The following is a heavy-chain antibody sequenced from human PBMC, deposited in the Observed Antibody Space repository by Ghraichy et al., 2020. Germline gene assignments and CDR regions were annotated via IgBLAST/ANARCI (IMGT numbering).Heavy chain of an antibody. Sequence: LSLTCAASGFTFSSYAMSWVRQAPGKGLEWVSAISGSGGSTYYADSVKGRFTISRDNSKNTLYLQMNSLRAEDTAVYYCAKSPYSSGWYPLDYWGQGTLVTVSS. J-gene: IGHJ4*02. CDR2: ISGSGGST. CDR3: AKSPYSSGWYPLDY. CDR1: GFTFSSYA. V-gene: IGHV3-23*01. D-gene: IGHD6-19*01.